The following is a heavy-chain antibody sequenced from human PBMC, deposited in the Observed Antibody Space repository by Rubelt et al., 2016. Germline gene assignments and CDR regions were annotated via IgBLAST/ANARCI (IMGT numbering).Heavy chain of an antibody. V-gene: IGHV4-59*01. Sequence: QVQLQESGPGLVKPSETLSLTCTVSGDSISSYYWSWIRQPPGKGLEWIGYIYYSGSTNYSPSLKVLVPISVDTSKNQFSLKLRSVTAAETAVYYCVRGSSPDYYDSIGRYYFDYWGQGTLVTVSS. J-gene: IGHJ4*02. CDR1: GDSISSYY. D-gene: IGHD3-22*01. CDR2: IYYSGST. CDR3: VRGSSPDYYDSIGRYYFDY.